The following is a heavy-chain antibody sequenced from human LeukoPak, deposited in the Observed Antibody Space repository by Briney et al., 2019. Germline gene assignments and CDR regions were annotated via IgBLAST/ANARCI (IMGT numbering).Heavy chain of an antibody. Sequence: PGGSLRLSCAASGFTFSSYSMNWVRQAPGKGLEWVSSISSSSSYIYYADSVKGRFTISRDNAKNSLYLQMNSLRAEDTAVYYCAISGSDYDFWSGYYSIYGMDVWGQGTTVTVSS. V-gene: IGHV3-21*01. D-gene: IGHD3-3*01. CDR3: AISGSDYDFWSGYYSIYGMDV. CDR2: ISSSSSYI. CDR1: GFTFSSYS. J-gene: IGHJ6*02.